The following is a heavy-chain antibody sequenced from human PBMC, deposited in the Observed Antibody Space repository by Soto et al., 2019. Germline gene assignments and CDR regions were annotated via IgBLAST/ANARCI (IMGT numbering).Heavy chain of an antibody. Sequence: EVQLLESGGVLVQPGGSLRLSCAASGFSFSNFEMSWVRQAPGRGLEWVSFISGDSARTYYADAVKGRFTISRDNSKHTLYLQMNSLTAEDTAVYACVKGGWLDFWGQGTLFTVSS. CDR3: VKGGWLDF. D-gene: IGHD3-16*01. CDR2: ISGDSART. CDR1: GFSFSNFE. V-gene: IGHV3-23*01. J-gene: IGHJ5*01.